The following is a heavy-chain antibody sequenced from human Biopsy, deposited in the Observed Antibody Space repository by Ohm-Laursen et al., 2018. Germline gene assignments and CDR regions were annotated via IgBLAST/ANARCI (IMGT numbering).Heavy chain of an antibody. CDR2: ISYDGSGE. Sequence: SLRLSCAASGFTFTSYAMHWVRQAPGKGLEWVAVISYDGSGEYYADSLQGRFIISRDNPKNTVDLQMNSLRGEDTAVYYCAKCMTGGSNYYFHHCGQGTLVTASS. CDR3: AKCMTGGSNYYFHH. D-gene: IGHD2-8*01. V-gene: IGHV3-30*18. CDR1: GFTFTSYA. J-gene: IGHJ4*02.